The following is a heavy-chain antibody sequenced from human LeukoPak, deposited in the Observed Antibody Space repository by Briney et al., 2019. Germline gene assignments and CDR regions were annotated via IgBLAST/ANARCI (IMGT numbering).Heavy chain of an antibody. CDR3: ARVGGLLDY. Sequence: SETLSLTCAVYGGSFSGYYWSWIRQPPGKGLEWIGEINHSGSANYNPSLKSRVTISVDTSKNQFSLKLSSVTAADTAVYYCARVGGLLDYWGQGTLVTVSS. CDR2: INHSGSA. CDR1: GGSFSGYY. J-gene: IGHJ4*02. V-gene: IGHV4-34*01. D-gene: IGHD2-15*01.